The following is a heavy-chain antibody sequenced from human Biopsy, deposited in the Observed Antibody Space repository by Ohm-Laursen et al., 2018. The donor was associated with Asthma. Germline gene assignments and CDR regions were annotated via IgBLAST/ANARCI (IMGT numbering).Heavy chain of an antibody. CDR3: ARTYYDFLTGQVKDVFGV. D-gene: IGHD3-9*01. Sequence: SVKVSCTVSGYNFISFAIHWVRQAPGQRLEWMGWVNTGNGDTKYSQKFQGRVTITRDTSASTAYMELRSLRSEDTATYYCARTYYDFLTGQVKDVFGVWGQGTMVTVSS. CDR2: VNTGNGDT. V-gene: IGHV1-3*04. CDR1: GYNFISFA. J-gene: IGHJ3*01.